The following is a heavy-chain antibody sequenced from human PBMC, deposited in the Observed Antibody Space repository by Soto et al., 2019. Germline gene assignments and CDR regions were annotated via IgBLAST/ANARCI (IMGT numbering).Heavy chain of an antibody. D-gene: IGHD3-22*01. V-gene: IGHV1-69*01. CDR3: AREHDSSGYYERGHFFDY. J-gene: IGHJ4*02. CDR1: GGTFSSYA. Sequence: QVQLVQSGAEVKKPGSSVKVSCKASGGTFSSYAISWVRQAPGQGLEWMGGIIPIFGTANYAQKFQGRVTITADESTSTAYMELSSLRYEDTAVYYCAREHDSSGYYERGHFFDYWGQGTLVTVSS. CDR2: IIPIFGTA.